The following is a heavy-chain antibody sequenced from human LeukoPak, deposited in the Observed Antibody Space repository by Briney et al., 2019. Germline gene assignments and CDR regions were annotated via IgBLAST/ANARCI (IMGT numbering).Heavy chain of an antibody. Sequence: GGSLRLSCAASGFTFSDYYMSWVRQAPGKGLEWVSYISSGSTIYYSDSVKGRFTISRDNPKTSLYLQMNSLRPEDTAVYYCAGAPTADYDSSGYDNHDAFDIWGQGTMVTVSS. CDR2: ISSGSTI. J-gene: IGHJ3*02. V-gene: IGHV3-11*01. CDR1: GFTFSDYY. CDR3: AGAPTADYDSSGYDNHDAFDI. D-gene: IGHD3-22*01.